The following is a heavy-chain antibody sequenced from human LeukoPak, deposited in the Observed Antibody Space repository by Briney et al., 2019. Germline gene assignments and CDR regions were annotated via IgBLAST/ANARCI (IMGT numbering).Heavy chain of an antibody. Sequence: GGSLRLSCAASGFTVSSNYMSWVRQAPGKGLEWVSVIYSGGSTYYADSVKGRFTISRDNSKNTLYLQMNSLRAEDTAVYYCARDSYCSSTSCEYCYYGMDVWGKGTTVTVSS. D-gene: IGHD2-2*01. CDR2: IYSGGST. J-gene: IGHJ6*04. V-gene: IGHV3-53*01. CDR3: ARDSYCSSTSCEYCYYGMDV. CDR1: GFTVSSNY.